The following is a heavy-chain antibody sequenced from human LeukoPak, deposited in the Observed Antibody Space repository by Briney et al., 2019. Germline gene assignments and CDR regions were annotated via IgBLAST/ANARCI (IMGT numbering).Heavy chain of an antibody. CDR1: GGSISSGGYS. Sequence: SETLSLTCAVSGGSISSGGYSGSWVRQPPGEGLEWVGYIYHSGSTYYNPSLQSRVTISLDRSKNQFSLKRSSMTAADTAVYYCASGNTGYDRDSFDIWGQGTMVTVSS. CDR2: IYHSGST. D-gene: IGHD5-12*01. J-gene: IGHJ3*02. V-gene: IGHV4-30-2*01. CDR3: ASGNTGYDRDSFDI.